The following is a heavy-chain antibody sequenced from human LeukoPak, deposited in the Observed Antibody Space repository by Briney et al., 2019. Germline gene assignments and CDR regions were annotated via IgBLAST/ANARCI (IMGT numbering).Heavy chain of an antibody. V-gene: IGHV3-30-3*01. CDR3: ARPLVGMTTVTTNWFDP. Sequence: GGSLRLSCAASGFTFSSYAMHWVRQAPGKGLEWVAVISYDGSNKYYADSVKGRFTISRDNSNNTLYLQMNSLRAEDTAVYYCARPLVGMTTVTTNWFDPWGQGTLVTVSS. CDR1: GFTFSSYA. J-gene: IGHJ5*02. D-gene: IGHD4-17*01. CDR2: ISYDGSNK.